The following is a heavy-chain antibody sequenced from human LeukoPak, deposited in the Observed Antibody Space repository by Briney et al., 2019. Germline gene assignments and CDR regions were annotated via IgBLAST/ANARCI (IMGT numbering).Heavy chain of an antibody. J-gene: IGHJ5*02. V-gene: IGHV4-38-2*02. D-gene: IGHD3-10*01. CDR2: IYHSGST. Sequence: NSSETLSLTCAVSGGSISSGYNWGWLRQPPGKGLGWIGSIYHSGSTYYNPSLKSRVTISVDTSKNQFSLKLSPVTAADTAAYYCAREGGSGSYYRSPFDPWGQGTLVTVSS. CDR1: GGSISSGYN. CDR3: AREGGSGSYYRSPFDP.